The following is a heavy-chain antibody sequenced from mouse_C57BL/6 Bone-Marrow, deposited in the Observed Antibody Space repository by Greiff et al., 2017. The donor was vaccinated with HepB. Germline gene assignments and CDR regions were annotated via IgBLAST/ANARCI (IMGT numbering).Heavy chain of an antibody. CDR2: IDPANGNT. V-gene: IGHV14-3*01. Sequence: EVMLVESVAELVRPGASVKLSCTASGFNIKNTYMHWVKQRPEQGLEWIGRIDPANGNTKYAPKFQGKATITADTSSNTAYLQLSSLTSEDTAIYYCAREILRYPTVFAYWGQGTLVTVSA. D-gene: IGHD1-1*01. CDR3: AREILRYPTVFAY. CDR1: GFNIKNTY. J-gene: IGHJ3*01.